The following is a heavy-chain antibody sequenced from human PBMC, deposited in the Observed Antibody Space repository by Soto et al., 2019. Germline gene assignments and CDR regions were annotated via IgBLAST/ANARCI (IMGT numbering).Heavy chain of an antibody. CDR1: GYTFTSYY. J-gene: IGHJ4*02. CDR2: INPSGGST. Sequence: QVQLVQSGAEVKKPGASVKVSCKASGYTFTSYYMHWVRQAPGQVLEWMGFINPSGGSTSYGQKFQDRVTMTRDTSTSTVYMELSSLRSEDTAVYYCARNDNSGLDYWGQGTLVTVSS. V-gene: IGHV1-46*01. CDR3: ARNDNSGLDY. D-gene: IGHD3-22*01.